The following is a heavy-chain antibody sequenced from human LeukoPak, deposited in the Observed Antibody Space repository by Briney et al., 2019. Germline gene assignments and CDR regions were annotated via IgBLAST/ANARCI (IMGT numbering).Heavy chain of an antibody. CDR3: ARRRGGYGEGEFDY. Sequence: PGGSLRLSCTASGFTASSKYMSWVRRAPGKGLEWVSFIRGDATTAYADSVQGRFTISRDDSKNTLYLQMDSLRAEDTAVYYCARRRGGYGEGEFDYWGQGTLVTVSS. CDR1: GFTASSKY. J-gene: IGHJ4*02. V-gene: IGHV3-66*04. CDR2: IRGDATT. D-gene: IGHD4-17*01.